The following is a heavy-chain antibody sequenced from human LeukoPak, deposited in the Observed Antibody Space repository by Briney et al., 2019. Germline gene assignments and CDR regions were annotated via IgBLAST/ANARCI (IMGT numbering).Heavy chain of an antibody. CDR3: ARVPTVTFFDY. Sequence: PSETLSLTCAVYSGSFSGYYWSWIRQPPGKGLEWIGEINHSGSTNYNPSLKSRVTISVDTSKNQFSLKLSSVTAADTAVYYCARVPTVTFFDYWGQGTLVTVSS. CDR2: INHSGST. CDR1: SGSFSGYY. J-gene: IGHJ4*02. V-gene: IGHV4-34*01. D-gene: IGHD4-17*01.